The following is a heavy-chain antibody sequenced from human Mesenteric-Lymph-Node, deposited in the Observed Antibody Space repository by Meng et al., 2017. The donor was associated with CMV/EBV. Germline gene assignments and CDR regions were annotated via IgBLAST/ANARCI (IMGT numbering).Heavy chain of an antibody. J-gene: IGHJ5*01. CDR1: GFTFSDYD. V-gene: IGHV3-30*02. CDR2: IRYDGSDK. CDR3: AKKRGYSSSQNWLDS. D-gene: IGHD6-13*01. Sequence: GESLKISCAASGFTFSDYDMHWVRQAPGKGLEWVAFIRYDGSDKDYVDSVKGRFTVSRDNSENTVYLQMTSLRGDDSAVYYCAKKRGYSSSQNWLDSWGQGTLVTVSS.